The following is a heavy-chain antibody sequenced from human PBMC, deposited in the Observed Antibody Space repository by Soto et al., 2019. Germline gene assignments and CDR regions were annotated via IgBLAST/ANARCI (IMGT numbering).Heavy chain of an antibody. J-gene: IGHJ4*02. CDR3: ANTPPDSSGYYAS. Sequence: PGGSLRLSCAASGFTFSSYAMSWVRQAPGKGLEWVSAISGSGGSTYYADSVKGRFTISRDNSKNTLYLQMNSLRAEDTAVYYWANTPPDSSGYYASWGQGTLVTGAS. V-gene: IGHV3-23*01. CDR2: ISGSGGST. D-gene: IGHD3-22*01. CDR1: GFTFSSYA.